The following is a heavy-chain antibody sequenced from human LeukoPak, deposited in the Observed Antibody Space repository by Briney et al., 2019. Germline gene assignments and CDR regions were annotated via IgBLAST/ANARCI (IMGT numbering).Heavy chain of an antibody. J-gene: IGHJ4*02. CDR2: IDPSDSYT. D-gene: IGHD6-13*01. Sequence: GESLRISCKGSGYSFTSYWISWVRQMPGKGLEWMGRIDPSDSYTNYSPSFEGHGTISADKSISTAYLQWSSLKASDIATYYCARHYGAAGDFDYWGQGTLVTVSS. CDR3: ARHYGAAGDFDY. V-gene: IGHV5-10-1*01. CDR1: GYSFTSYW.